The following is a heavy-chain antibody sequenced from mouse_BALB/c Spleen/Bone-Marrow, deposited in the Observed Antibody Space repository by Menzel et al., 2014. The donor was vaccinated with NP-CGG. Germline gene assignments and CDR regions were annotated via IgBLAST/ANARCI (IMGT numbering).Heavy chain of an antibody. CDR2: IDPSDSYI. CDR3: TRGDYDWYFDV. D-gene: IGHD2-4*01. J-gene: IGHJ1*01. Sequence: VQLQESGAELVKPGASVKMSCKASGYTFTSYWMHWVKQRPGQGLEWIGVIDPSDSYISYNQRFKGKATLTVDTSSSTAYMQLSSLTSEDSAVYYCTRGDYDWYFDVWGAGTTVTVSS. V-gene: IGHV1S127*01. CDR1: GYTFTSYW.